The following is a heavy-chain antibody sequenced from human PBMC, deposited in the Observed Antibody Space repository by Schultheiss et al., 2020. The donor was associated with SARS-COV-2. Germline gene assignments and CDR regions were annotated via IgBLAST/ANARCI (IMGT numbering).Heavy chain of an antibody. D-gene: IGHD3-16*01. CDR1: GFTFSSYA. J-gene: IGHJ6*02. CDR2: ISGSGGST. CDR3: AREFVATGGGRDYYGMDV. Sequence: GESLKISCAASGFTFSSYAMSWVRQAPGKGLEWVSAISGSGGSTYYADSVKGRFTISRDNAKNSLYLQMNSLRAEDTAVYYCAREFVATGGGRDYYGMDVWGQGTTVTVSS. V-gene: IGHV3-23*01.